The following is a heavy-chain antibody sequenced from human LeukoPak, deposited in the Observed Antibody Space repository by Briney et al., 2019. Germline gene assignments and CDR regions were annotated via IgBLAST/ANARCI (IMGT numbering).Heavy chain of an antibody. Sequence: SETLSLTCTVSGGSISSYYWSWIRQPPGKGLEWIGYIYYSGSTNYNPSLKSRVTISVDTSKNQFSLKLSSVTAADTAVYYCARVRGYSYGYVEWYFDLWGRGTLVTVSS. CDR1: GGSISSYY. V-gene: IGHV4-59*01. CDR2: IYYSGST. J-gene: IGHJ2*01. CDR3: ARVRGYSYGYVEWYFDL. D-gene: IGHD5-18*01.